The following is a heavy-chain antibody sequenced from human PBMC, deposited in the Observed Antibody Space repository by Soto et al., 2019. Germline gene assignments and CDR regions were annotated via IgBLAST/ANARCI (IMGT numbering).Heavy chain of an antibody. CDR3: ARRKGDYYDSSGYHYYFDY. J-gene: IGHJ4*02. CDR1: GYTFTDYY. Sequence: QVQLVQSGAAVKKPGASVKVSCKASGYTFTDYYVHWVRQAPGQGLEWMGWINPNSGGTKSAQKFHGRVTMTRDTSISTAYMELSRLRSDDTAVYYCARRKGDYYDSSGYHYYFDYWGQGTLVTVSS. D-gene: IGHD3-22*01. V-gene: IGHV1-2*02. CDR2: INPNSGGT.